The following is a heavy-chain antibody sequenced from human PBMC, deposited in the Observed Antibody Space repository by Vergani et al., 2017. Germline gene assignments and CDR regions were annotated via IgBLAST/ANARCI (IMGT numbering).Heavy chain of an antibody. CDR1: GGSISSGGYS. CDR2: IYHSGST. Sequence: QLQLQESGSGLVKPSQTLSLTCAVSGGSISSGGYSWSWIRQPPGKGLEWIGYIYHSGSTYYNPSLKSRVTISVDRSKNQFSLKLSSVTAADTAVYYCARGRCSGGSCYHVVQDFDYWGQGTLVTVSS. CDR3: ARGRCSGGSCYHVVQDFDY. V-gene: IGHV4-30-2*01. D-gene: IGHD2-15*01. J-gene: IGHJ4*02.